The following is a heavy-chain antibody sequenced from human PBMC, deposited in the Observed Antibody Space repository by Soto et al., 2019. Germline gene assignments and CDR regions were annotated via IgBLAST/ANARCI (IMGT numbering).Heavy chain of an antibody. CDR3: ARGSVVAVAAADY. D-gene: IGHD6-19*01. V-gene: IGHV3-30-3*01. CDR2: ISYDGSNK. CDR1: GFTFSSYA. J-gene: IGHJ4*02. Sequence: RRLSCAASGFTFSSYAMHWVRQAPGKGLEWVAVISYDGSNKYYADSVKGRFTISRDNSKNTLYLQMNSLRAEDTAVYYCARGSVVAVAAADYWGQGTLVTVSS.